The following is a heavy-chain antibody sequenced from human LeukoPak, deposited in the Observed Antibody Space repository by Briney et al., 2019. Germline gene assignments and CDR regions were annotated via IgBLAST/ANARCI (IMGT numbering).Heavy chain of an antibody. V-gene: IGHV4-38-2*02. D-gene: IGHD3-22*01. CDR1: GYSISSGYH. CDR2: MYHSGST. J-gene: IGHJ4*02. CDR3: ARRLKTVVAEFYFDY. Sequence: LETLSLTCSVSGYSISSGYHWGWIRQPPGKGPEWIGSMYHSGSTYYNPSLKSRVTISGDTSKNQFSLKLSSVTAADTAVYYCARRLKTVVAEFYFDYWGQGTLVTVSS.